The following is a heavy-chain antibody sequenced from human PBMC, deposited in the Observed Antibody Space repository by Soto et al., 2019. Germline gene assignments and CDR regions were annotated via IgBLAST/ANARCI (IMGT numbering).Heavy chain of an antibody. Sequence: TVSGGSISSYYWSWIRQPPGKGLEWIGYIYYSGSTNYNPSLKSRVTISVDTSKSQFSLKLSSVTAADTAVYYCARSSSGFYYGMDVWGQGTTVTVSS. CDR3: ARSSSGFYYGMDV. V-gene: IGHV4-59*01. CDR2: IYYSGST. D-gene: IGHD6-19*01. CDR1: GGSISSYY. J-gene: IGHJ6*02.